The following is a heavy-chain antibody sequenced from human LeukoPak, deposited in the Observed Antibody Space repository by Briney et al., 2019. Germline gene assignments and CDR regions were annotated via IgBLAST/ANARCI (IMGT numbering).Heavy chain of an antibody. V-gene: IGHV3-21*01. CDR3: ARASQAVATIYYYYYMDV. D-gene: IGHD5-12*01. CDR2: ISSSSSYI. Sequence: PGRSLRPSCAASGFTFSIYSINSARQAPGKGLEWVSSISSSSSYIYYADSVKGRFTISRDNAKNSLYLQMSSLRAEDTAVYYCARASQAVATIYYYYYMDVWGKGTTVTVSS. J-gene: IGHJ6*03. CDR1: GFTFSIYS.